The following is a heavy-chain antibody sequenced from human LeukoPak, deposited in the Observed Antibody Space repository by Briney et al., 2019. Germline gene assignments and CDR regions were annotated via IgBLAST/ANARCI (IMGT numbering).Heavy chain of an antibody. D-gene: IGHD4/OR15-4a*01. CDR1: GFTFSDYW. CDR3: ARRAGAYSHPYDY. Sequence: PGGSLRLSCAASGFTFSDYWMSWVRLAPGKGLEWVSFINSDNTHYSDSVKGRFTISRDNSKNTLYLQMNSLRAEDTAVYYCARRAGAYSHPYDYWGQGTLVTVSS. J-gene: IGHJ4*02. CDR2: INSDNT. V-gene: IGHV3-53*01.